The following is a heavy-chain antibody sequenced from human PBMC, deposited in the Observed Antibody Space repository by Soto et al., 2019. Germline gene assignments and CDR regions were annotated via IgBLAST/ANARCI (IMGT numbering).Heavy chain of an antibody. CDR3: ARDIGGRIVGATPSYYYYGMDV. J-gene: IGHJ6*02. D-gene: IGHD1-26*01. Sequence: GGSLRLSCAASGLTFSSYEMNWVRQAPGKGLEWVAVISYDGSNKYYADSVKGRFTISRDNSKNTLYLQMNSLRAEDTAVYYCARDIGGRIVGATPSYYYYGMDVWGQGTTVTVSS. CDR1: GLTFSSYE. CDR2: ISYDGSNK. V-gene: IGHV3-30-3*01.